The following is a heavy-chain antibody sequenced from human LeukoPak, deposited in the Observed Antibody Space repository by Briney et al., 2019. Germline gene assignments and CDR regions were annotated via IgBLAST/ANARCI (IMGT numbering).Heavy chain of an antibody. V-gene: IGHV4-4*07. CDR3: ARELGSSTSRPIDY. Sequence: SETLSLTCTVSGGSISSYFWSWIRQPAGKGLEWIGRIYISGSTNYNPSLKSRVTMSVDTSKNQFSLSLSSVTAADTAVYYCARELGSSTSRPIDYWGQGTLVTVSS. CDR1: GGSISSYF. CDR2: IYISGST. D-gene: IGHD2-2*01. J-gene: IGHJ4*02.